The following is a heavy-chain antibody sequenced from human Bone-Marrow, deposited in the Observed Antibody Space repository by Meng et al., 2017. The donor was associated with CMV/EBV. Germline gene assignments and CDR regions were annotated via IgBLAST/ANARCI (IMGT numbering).Heavy chain of an antibody. V-gene: IGHV3-30-3*01. J-gene: IGHJ6*02. CDR1: GFTFSAYA. CDR3: ARAAAVTGSYGYYYYGMDV. Sequence: GGSLRLSCATSGFTFSAYAMNWVRQAQGKGLEWVAAISYDGSNEYYADSVKGRFTISRDSPKSTLFLQMNSLRVEDTSVFYCARAAAVTGSYGYYYYGMDVCGQGTTVTVSS. CDR2: ISYDGSNE. D-gene: IGHD3-10*01.